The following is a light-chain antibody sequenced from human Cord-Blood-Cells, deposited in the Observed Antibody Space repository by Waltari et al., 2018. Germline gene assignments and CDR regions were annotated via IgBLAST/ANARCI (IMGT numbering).Light chain of an antibody. CDR3: CSYAGSYTSYV. CDR1: SSDGGGYNY. V-gene: IGLV2-11*01. Sequence: QSALTQPRSVSGSPGQSVTISCTGTSSDGGGYNYVSCYQQHPGKAPKLMIYDVSKRPSGVPDRFSGSKSGNTASLTISGLQAEDEADYYCCSYAGSYTSYVFGTGTKVTVL. J-gene: IGLJ1*01. CDR2: DVS.